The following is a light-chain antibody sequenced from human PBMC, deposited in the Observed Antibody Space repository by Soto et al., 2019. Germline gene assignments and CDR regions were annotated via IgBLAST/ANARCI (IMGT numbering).Light chain of an antibody. V-gene: IGKV3-15*01. Sequence: EIVMTQSPATLSVSPGERDTLSCRASQSVDSNLAWYQQKPGQAPRLLIYGASTRATGIPARFSGSGSGTEFTLTISSLQSEDFAVYYCQQLFMYPPTFGPGTKVDIK. CDR2: GAS. J-gene: IGKJ3*01. CDR3: QQLFMYPPT. CDR1: QSVDSN.